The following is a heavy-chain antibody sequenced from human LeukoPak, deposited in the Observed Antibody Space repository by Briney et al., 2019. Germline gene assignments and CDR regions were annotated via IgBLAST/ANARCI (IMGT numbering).Heavy chain of an antibody. V-gene: IGHV6-1*01. Sequence: SQTLSLTCAISGDSVSSNSAAWNWIRQSPSRGLEWLGRTYYTSKCYNDYAVSVKSRIAINPDTSKNQCSLQLNSVTPEDTAVYYCAIGPMFSGRYWNWFDTWGQGTLVTVSS. CDR1: GDSVSSNSAA. CDR2: TYYTSKCYN. J-gene: IGHJ5*02. CDR3: AIGPMFSGRYWNWFDT. D-gene: IGHD2-8*02.